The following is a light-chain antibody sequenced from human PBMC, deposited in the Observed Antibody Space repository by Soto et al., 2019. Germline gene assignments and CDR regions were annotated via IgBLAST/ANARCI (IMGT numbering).Light chain of an antibody. Sequence: QSVLTQPPSVSGSPGQSVTISCTGTSSDVGSYNRVSWYQQSPGTAPKLMIYEVSNRPSGAPDRFSGSKSGNTASLTISGLQAEDEADYYCSSYTSSSTYVFGTGTKVTVL. CDR3: SSYTSSSTYV. J-gene: IGLJ1*01. CDR1: SSDVGSYNR. CDR2: EVS. V-gene: IGLV2-18*02.